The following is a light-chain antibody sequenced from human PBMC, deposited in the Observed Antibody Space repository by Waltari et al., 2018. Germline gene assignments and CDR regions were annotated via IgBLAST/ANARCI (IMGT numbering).Light chain of an antibody. V-gene: IGKV3-20*01. Sequence: EIVLTQSPGTLSLSPGERATLSCRASQGVGSNFLAWYQQKPGQAPRLVIFDASNRAPGIPDRFSGRGSGTDFTLTISRLEPEDFAMYYCLHYHDSPHTFGPGTTVDIK. CDR2: DAS. J-gene: IGKJ3*01. CDR1: QGVGSNF. CDR3: LHYHDSPHT.